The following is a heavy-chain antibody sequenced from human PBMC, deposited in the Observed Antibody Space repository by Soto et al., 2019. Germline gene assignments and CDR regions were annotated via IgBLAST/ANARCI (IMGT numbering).Heavy chain of an antibody. V-gene: IGHV2-5*01. CDR2: ISWKDEK. CDR1: GFSLSTSGAG. Sequence: QITLKESGPTLVKPTQTLTVTCTFSGFSLSTSGAGVGWIRQSPGKAPEWLALISWKDEKRYNPGLKSRLTITKDTSKNHVFLTITDLDPVDTATYFCAHRYGGNYYRWYFDSWGQGTLVTVSS. CDR3: AHRYGGNYYRWYFDS. D-gene: IGHD1-26*01. J-gene: IGHJ4*02.